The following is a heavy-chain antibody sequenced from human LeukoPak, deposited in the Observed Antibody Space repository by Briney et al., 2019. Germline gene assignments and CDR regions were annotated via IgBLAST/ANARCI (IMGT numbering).Heavy chain of an antibody. J-gene: IGHJ4*02. CDR1: GYTFTSYD. CDR3: ARGRWGGRYFDY. V-gene: IGHV1-8*01. Sequence: ASVEVSCKASGYTFTSYDINWVRQATGQGLEWMGWMNPNSGNTGYAQKFQGRVTMTRNTSISTAYMELSSLRSEDTAVYYCARGRWGGRYFDYWGQGTLVTVSS. D-gene: IGHD3-16*01. CDR2: MNPNSGNT.